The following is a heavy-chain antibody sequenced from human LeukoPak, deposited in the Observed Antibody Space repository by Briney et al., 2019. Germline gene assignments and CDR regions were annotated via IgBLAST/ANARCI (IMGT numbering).Heavy chain of an antibody. D-gene: IGHD6-13*01. J-gene: IGHJ4*02. CDR1: GFTFSSYG. CDR2: ISYDGSNK. Sequence: GRSLRLSCAASGFTFSSYGMPWVRQAPGKGLEWVAVISYDGSNKYYADPVKGRFTISRDNSKNTLYLQMNSLRAADTAVYYCVKGGYSSSGNFDSWGQGTLVTVSS. CDR3: VKGGYSSSGNFDS. V-gene: IGHV3-30*18.